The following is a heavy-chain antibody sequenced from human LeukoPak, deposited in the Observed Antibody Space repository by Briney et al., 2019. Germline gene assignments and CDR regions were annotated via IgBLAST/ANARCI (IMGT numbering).Heavy chain of an antibody. CDR2: IYYSGST. V-gene: IGHV4-34*09. J-gene: IGHJ4*02. Sequence: SETLSLTCAVYGGSFSGYYWSWIRQPPGKGLEWIGYIYYSGSTYYNPSLKSRVTISVDTSKNQFSLKLSSVTAADTAVYYCARASHPYYYDSSGSLDYWGQGTLVTVSS. CDR3: ARASHPYYYDSSGSLDY. D-gene: IGHD3-22*01. CDR1: GGSFSGYY.